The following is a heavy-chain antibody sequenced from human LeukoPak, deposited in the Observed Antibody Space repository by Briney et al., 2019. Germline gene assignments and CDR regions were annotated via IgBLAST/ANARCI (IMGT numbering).Heavy chain of an antibody. J-gene: IGHJ4*02. Sequence: GGSLRLSCAASGFTFSNSWMSWVRQAPGKGLEWVANIKQDGSEKYYVDSVKGRFTISRDNAKNSLYLQLNSLRAEDTAVYYCARDRPSGYYAYYFDYWGQGTLVTVSS. V-gene: IGHV3-7*01. CDR1: GFTFSNSW. D-gene: IGHD3-22*01. CDR2: IKQDGSEK. CDR3: ARDRPSGYYAYYFDY.